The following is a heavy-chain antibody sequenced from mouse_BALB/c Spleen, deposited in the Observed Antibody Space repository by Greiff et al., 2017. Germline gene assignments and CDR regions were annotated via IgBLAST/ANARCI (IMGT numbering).Heavy chain of an antibody. Sequence: VQLQESGPGLVAPSQSLSITCTVSGFSLTSYGVSWVRQPPGKGLEWLGVIWAGGSTNYNSALMSRLSISKDNSKSQVFLKMNSLQTDDTAMYYCARDYGNYDYAMDYWGQGTSVTVSS. CDR1: GFSLTSYG. CDR3: ARDYGNYDYAMDY. J-gene: IGHJ4*01. D-gene: IGHD2-1*01. CDR2: IWAGGST. V-gene: IGHV2-9*02.